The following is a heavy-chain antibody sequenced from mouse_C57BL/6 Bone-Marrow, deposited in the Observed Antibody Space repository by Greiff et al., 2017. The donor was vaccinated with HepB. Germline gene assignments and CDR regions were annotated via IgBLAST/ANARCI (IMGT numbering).Heavy chain of an antibody. Sequence: GGGLVQPKGSLKLSCAASGFTFNTYAMHWVRQAPGKGLEWVARIRSKSSNYATYYADSVKDRFTISRDDSQSMLYLQMNNLKTEDTAMYYCVREYYYGSPHYYAMDYWGQGTSVTVSS. CDR3: VREYYYGSPHYYAMDY. V-gene: IGHV10-3*01. J-gene: IGHJ4*01. CDR1: GFTFNTYA. D-gene: IGHD1-1*01. CDR2: IRSKSSNYAT.